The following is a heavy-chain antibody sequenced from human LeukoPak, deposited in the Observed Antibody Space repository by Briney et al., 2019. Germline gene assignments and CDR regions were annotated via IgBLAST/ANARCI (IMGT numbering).Heavy chain of an antibody. CDR1: GGSISSGYY. CDR3: ARDEGYATGFDRDY. J-gene: IGHJ4*02. D-gene: IGHD1-1*01. CDR2: IYHSGST. Sequence: SETLSLTCTVSGGSISSGYYWGWIRQSPGKGLEWIGSIYHSGSTYYNPSLKSRVTISMDTTKNQFSLKLTSVTAADTAVYYCARDEGYATGFDRDYWGQGTLVTVSS. V-gene: IGHV4-38-2*02.